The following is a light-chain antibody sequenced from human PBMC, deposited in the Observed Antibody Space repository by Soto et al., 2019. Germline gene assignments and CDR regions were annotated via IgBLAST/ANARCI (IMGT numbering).Light chain of an antibody. CDR3: QKYNSAPRT. CDR2: DAN. V-gene: IGKV1-27*01. J-gene: IGKJ1*01. CDR1: QSISSW. Sequence: DIQMTQSPSTLSASVGDRVTITCRASQSISSWLAWYQQRPGQVPKLLIHDANILQSGVPSRFSGSGSGTDFTLTISSLQPEDVATYYCQKYNSAPRTFGQGTKVDIK.